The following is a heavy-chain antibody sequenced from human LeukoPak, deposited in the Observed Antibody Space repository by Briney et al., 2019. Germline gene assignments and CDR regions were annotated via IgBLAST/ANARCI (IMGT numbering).Heavy chain of an antibody. CDR2: IIPIFGTA. CDR1: GGTFSSYA. Sequence: GASVKVSCKASGGTFSSYAISWVRQAPGQGLEWMGGIIPIFGTANYAQKFQGRVTITADESTSTAYMELSSLRSEDTAVYYCARRCSSTSCYPGMDVWGQGTTATVSS. J-gene: IGHJ6*02. CDR3: ARRCSSTSCYPGMDV. V-gene: IGHV1-69*13. D-gene: IGHD2-2*01.